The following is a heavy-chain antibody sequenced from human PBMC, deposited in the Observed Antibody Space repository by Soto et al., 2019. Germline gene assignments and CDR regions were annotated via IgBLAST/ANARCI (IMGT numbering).Heavy chain of an antibody. CDR3: ARGPNGGTAAGTEVDY. CDR1: GGSISSYY. Sequence: SETLSLTCTVSGGSISSYYWSWIRQPPGKGLEWIGYIYYSGSTNYNPSLKSRVTISVDTSKNQFSLKLSSVTAADTAVYYCARGPNGGTAAGTEVDYWGQGTLFTVSS. CDR2: IYYSGST. J-gene: IGHJ4*02. D-gene: IGHD6-13*01. V-gene: IGHV4-59*01.